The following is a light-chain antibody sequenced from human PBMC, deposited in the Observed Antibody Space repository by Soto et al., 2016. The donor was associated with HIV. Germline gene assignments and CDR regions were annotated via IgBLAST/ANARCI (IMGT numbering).Light chain of an antibody. V-gene: IGLV3-1*01. CDR2: QDT. CDR3: QAWDSGTAV. J-gene: IGLJ2*01. Sequence: YELTQPPSVSVSPGQTASITCSGNKLGDKYACWYQQKPGQSPVLVMYQDTKRPSGIPERFSGSNSGNTATLTISGTQSMDEADYYCQAWDSGTAVFGGGTKLTVL. CDR1: KLGDKY.